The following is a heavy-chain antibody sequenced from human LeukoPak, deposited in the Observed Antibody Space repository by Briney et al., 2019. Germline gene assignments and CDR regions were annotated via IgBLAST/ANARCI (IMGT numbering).Heavy chain of an antibody. J-gene: IGHJ6*02. V-gene: IGHV3-7*01. CDR2: IKQDGTEK. CDR3: ATETTMDGMDV. D-gene: IGHD4-11*01. Sequence: GGSLRLSCAASGFTIFGYWMTWVRQAPGKGLEWVANIKQDGTEKNYVDSVKGRFTISRDNGNNSLYLQMNSLRVEDTAVYYCATETTMDGMDVWGQGTTVTVSS. CDR1: GFTIFGYW.